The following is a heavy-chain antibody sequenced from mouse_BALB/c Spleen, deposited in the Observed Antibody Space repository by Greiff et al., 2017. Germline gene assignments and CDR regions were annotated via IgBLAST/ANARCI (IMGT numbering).Heavy chain of an antibody. CDR1: GYSITSGYY. D-gene: IGHD2-14*01. CDR3: AREGYDGPYYAMDY. J-gene: IGHJ4*01. Sequence: ESGPGLVKPSQSLSLTCSVTGYSITSGYYWNWIRQFPGNKLEWMGYISYDGSNNYNPSLKNRISITRDTSKNQFFLKLNSVTTEDTATYYCAREGYDGPYYAMDYWGQGTSVTVSS. CDR2: ISYDGSN. V-gene: IGHV3-6*02.